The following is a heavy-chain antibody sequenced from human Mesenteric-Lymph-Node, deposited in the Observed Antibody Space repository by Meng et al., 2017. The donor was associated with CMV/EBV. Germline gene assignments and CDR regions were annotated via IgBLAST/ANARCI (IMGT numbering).Heavy chain of an antibody. Sequence: ASVNVSCKASGYTFTSYDINWVRQATGQGLEWMGWMNPNSGNTGYAQKFQGRVTITRNTSISTAYMELSSLRSEDTAVYYCARDRVGRGAANAYLYGMDVWGQGTTVTVSS. CDR2: MNPNSGNT. J-gene: IGHJ6*02. V-gene: IGHV1-8*03. CDR1: GYTFTSYD. CDR3: ARDRVGRGAANAYLYGMDV. D-gene: IGHD1-26*01.